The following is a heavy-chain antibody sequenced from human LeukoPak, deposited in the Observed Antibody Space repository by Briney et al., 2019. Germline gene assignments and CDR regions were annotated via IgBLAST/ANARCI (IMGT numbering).Heavy chain of an antibody. Sequence: GGSLRLSCAASGFTFSSYAMTWVRQAPGKELEWVSAISGNGGTTYYADSVKGRFTISRDNFKNTLYLQMNSLRAEDTAVYYCAKDKGCSGYDGGDYWGHGTLVTVSS. CDR3: AKDKGCSGYDGGDY. J-gene: IGHJ4*01. D-gene: IGHD5-12*01. CDR2: ISGNGGTT. V-gene: IGHV3-23*01. CDR1: GFTFSSYA.